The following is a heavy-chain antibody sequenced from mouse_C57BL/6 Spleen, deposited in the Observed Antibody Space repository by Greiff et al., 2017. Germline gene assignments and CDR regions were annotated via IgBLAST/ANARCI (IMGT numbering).Heavy chain of an antibody. V-gene: IGHV14-3*01. CDR3: ARWIITTVVATKYFDV. CDR2: IDPANGNT. D-gene: IGHD1-1*01. Sequence: VQLQQPVAELVRPGASVKLSCTASGFNIKNTYMHWVKQRPEQGLEWIGRIDPANGNTKYAPKFQGKATITADTSSNTAYLQLSSLTSEDTAIYYCARWIITTVVATKYFDVWGTGTTVTVSS. CDR1: GFNIKNTY. J-gene: IGHJ1*03.